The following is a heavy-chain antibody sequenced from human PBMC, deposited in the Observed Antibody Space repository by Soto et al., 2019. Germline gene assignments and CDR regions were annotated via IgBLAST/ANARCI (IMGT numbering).Heavy chain of an antibody. CDR3: TANMVRGVIIDLPFDY. CDR1: GFTFSGSA. J-gene: IGHJ4*02. D-gene: IGHD3-10*01. V-gene: IGHV3-73*01. CDR2: IRSKANSYAT. Sequence: GGSLRLSCAASGFTFSGSAMHWVRQASEKGLERVGRIRSKANSYATAYAASVKGRFTISRDDSKNTAYLQMNSLKTEDTAVYYCTANMVRGVIIDLPFDYWGQGTLVTVSS.